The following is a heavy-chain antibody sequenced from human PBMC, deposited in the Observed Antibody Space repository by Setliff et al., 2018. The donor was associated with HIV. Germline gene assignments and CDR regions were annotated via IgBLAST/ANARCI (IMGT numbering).Heavy chain of an antibody. D-gene: IGHD2-15*01. V-gene: IGHV3-30*02. Sequence: PGGSLRLSCAASVLTFNNYGMNWVRQAPGKGLEWVAFIRYDGSQKYYVDSVKGRFTISRDNSKNTLYLQMNSLRVEDTAVYYCAKDVCSGAYCYAYYYYGMDVWGQGTTVTVSS. J-gene: IGHJ6*02. CDR1: VLTFNNYG. CDR3: AKDVCSGAYCYAYYYYGMDV. CDR2: IRYDGSQK.